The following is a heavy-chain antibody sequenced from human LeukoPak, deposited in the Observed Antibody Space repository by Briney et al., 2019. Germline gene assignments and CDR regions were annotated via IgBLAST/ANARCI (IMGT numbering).Heavy chain of an antibody. D-gene: IGHD3-3*01. CDR2: ISSSSSTI. Sequence: TGGSLRLSCAASGFTFSTYSMNWVRQAPGKGLEWVSYISSSSSTIYYADSVKGRFTISRDNAKNSLYLQMNSLRAEDTAVYYCARDGVAEFRWFDPWGQGTLVTVSS. V-gene: IGHV3-48*01. CDR3: ARDGVAEFRWFDP. CDR1: GFTFSTYS. J-gene: IGHJ5*02.